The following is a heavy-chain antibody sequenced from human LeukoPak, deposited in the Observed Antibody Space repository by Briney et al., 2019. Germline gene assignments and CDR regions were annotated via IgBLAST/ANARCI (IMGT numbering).Heavy chain of an antibody. J-gene: IGHJ4*02. Sequence: PGGSLRLSCAASGFTFSSYGMHWVRQAPGKGLDWVAVILYDGSNKYYADSVKGRFTISRDNSKNTLYLQMNSLRAEDTAVYYCARALNGGWYDYFDYWGQGTLVTVSS. CDR1: GFTFSSYG. CDR3: ARALNGGWYDYFDY. CDR2: ILYDGSNK. V-gene: IGHV3-30*03. D-gene: IGHD6-19*01.